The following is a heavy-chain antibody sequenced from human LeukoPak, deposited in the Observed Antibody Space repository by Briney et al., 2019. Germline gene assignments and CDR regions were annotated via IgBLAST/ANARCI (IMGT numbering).Heavy chain of an antibody. CDR3: ARYDADVLFGYYYFDY. CDR2: ISAYSGDP. CDR1: GYNMDNFG. J-gene: IGHJ4*01. V-gene: IGHV1-18*01. Sequence: ASVKVSCKASGYNMDNFGIAWVRQAPGQGLEWMGWISAYSGDPNYAQKFQGRVTLTTAYMELRNLRSDDTAVYYSARYDADVLFGYYYFDYWGQGTLVTVSS. D-gene: IGHD3-9*01.